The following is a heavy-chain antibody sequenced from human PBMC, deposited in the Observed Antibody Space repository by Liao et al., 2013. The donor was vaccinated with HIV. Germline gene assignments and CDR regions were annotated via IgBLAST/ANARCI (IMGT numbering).Heavy chain of an antibody. V-gene: IGHV4-59*10. Sequence: QVHLQQWGAGLLKPSETLSLTCAVYGTSSVATTGAGSASPHGKGRGVDWAVSIPVGTTNYKPSLKSRVTMSVDTSKNQFSLKLSSVTAADTAVYYCARGSLMGFRRRADYYYMDVWGKGTTVTVSS. CDR1: GTSSVATT. CDR3: ARGSLMGFRRRADYYYMDV. J-gene: IGHJ6*03. D-gene: IGHD3-10*01. CDR2: SIPVGTT.